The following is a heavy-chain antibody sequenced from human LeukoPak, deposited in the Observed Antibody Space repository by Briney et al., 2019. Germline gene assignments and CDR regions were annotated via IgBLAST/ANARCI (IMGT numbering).Heavy chain of an antibody. CDR2: ISGSGGST. D-gene: IGHD3-3*01. CDR3: AKGIGYYDFWSGPYYFDS. J-gene: IGHJ4*02. V-gene: IGHV3-23*01. Sequence: GGSLRLSCAASGFTFSSYWMHWVRQAPGKGLEWVSAISGSGGSTNYADSVKGRFTISRDNSKNTLYLQMNSLRAEDTAVYYCAKGIGYYDFWSGPYYFDSWGQGTLVTASS. CDR1: GFTFSSYW.